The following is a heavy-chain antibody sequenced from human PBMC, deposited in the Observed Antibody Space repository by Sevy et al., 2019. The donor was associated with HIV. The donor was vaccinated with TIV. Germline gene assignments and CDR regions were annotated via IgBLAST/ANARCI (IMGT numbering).Heavy chain of an antibody. D-gene: IGHD3-3*01. V-gene: IGHV4-34*01. CDR2: LNHSGST. Sequence: SETLSLTCAVYGGSFSGYYWSWIRRPPAKGLEWIGVLNHSGSTNDNPSLKSRVTISVDTSKNQFSLKLSSVTAADTAVYYCARRRITIFGVSSYNWFDPWGQGTLVTVSS. CDR3: ARRRITIFGVSSYNWFDP. J-gene: IGHJ5*02. CDR1: GGSFSGYY.